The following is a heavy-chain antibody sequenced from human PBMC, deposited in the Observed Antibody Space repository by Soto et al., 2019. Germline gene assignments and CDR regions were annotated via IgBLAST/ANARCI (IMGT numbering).Heavy chain of an antibody. CDR3: ARDTSRITIFGVVIMGDYYYYGMDV. Sequence: GASVKVSCKASGYTFTSYYMHWVRRAPGQGLEWMGIINPSGGSTSYAQKFQGRVTMTRDTSTSTVYMELSSLRSEDTAVYYCARDTSRITIFGVVIMGDYYYYGMDVWGQGTTVTVSS. V-gene: IGHV1-46*01. J-gene: IGHJ6*02. CDR2: INPSGGST. D-gene: IGHD3-3*01. CDR1: GYTFTSYY.